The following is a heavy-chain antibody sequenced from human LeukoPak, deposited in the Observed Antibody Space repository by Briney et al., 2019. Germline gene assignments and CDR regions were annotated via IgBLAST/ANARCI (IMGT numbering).Heavy chain of an antibody. J-gene: IGHJ5*02. CDR3: ARGGIAARPLYNWFDP. CDR2: INHSGST. D-gene: IGHD6-6*01. CDR1: GGSFSGYY. Sequence: SETLSLTCAVYGGSFSGYYWSWIRQPPGKGLEWIGEINHSGSTNYNPSLKSRVTISVDTSKDQFSLKLSSVTAADTAVYYCARGGIAARPLYNWFDPWGQGTLVTVSS. V-gene: IGHV4-34*01.